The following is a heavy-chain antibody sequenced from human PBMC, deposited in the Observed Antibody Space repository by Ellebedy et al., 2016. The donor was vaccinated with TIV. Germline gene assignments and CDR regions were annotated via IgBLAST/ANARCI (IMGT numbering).Heavy chain of an antibody. Sequence: GESLKISCKGSGYSFTSYWIGWVRQMPGKGLEWMGIIYPGDSDTRYSPSFQGQVTISADKSISTAYLQWSSLKASDTAMYYCARQRRDGDYVFPPNNWFDPWGQGTLVTVSS. D-gene: IGHD4-17*01. CDR2: IYPGDSDT. CDR3: ARQRRDGDYVFPPNNWFDP. V-gene: IGHV5-51*01. J-gene: IGHJ5*02. CDR1: GYSFTSYW.